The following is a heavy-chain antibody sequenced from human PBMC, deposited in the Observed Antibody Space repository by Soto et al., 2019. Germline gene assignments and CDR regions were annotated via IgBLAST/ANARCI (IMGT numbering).Heavy chain of an antibody. CDR3: ARDISGQWLVLLDY. D-gene: IGHD6-19*01. CDR2: IWYDGSNK. V-gene: IGHV3-33*01. CDR1: GFTFSSYG. J-gene: IGHJ4*02. Sequence: GGSLRLSCAASGFTFSSYGMHWVRQAPGKGLEWVAVIWYDGSNKYYADSVKGRFTISRDNSKNTLYLQMNSLRAEDTAVYYCARDISGQWLVLLDYWGQGTLVTVSS.